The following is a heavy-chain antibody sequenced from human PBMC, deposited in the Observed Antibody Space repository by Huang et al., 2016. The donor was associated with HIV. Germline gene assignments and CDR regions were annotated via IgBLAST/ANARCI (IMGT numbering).Heavy chain of an antibody. D-gene: IGHD3-16*01. J-gene: IGHJ6*02. V-gene: IGHV4-34*02. CDR3: ARIPTPSYYDRWSLSPVEEDFFYYNLDV. CDR1: GASFGGYF. Sequence: QVRLQQWGEGVLKPSETLSLTCAVYGASFGGYFWSWVRQSPDKGLEWIGEINPGGSPPYNPLFGSRGTIAVDTAKNQFYLKLRAVAAADAAIYYCARIPTPSYYDRWSLSPVEEDFFYYNLDVWGQGTPVIVSS. CDR2: INPGGSP.